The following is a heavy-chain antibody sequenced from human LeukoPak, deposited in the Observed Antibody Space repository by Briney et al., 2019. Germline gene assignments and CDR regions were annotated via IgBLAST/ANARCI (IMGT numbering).Heavy chain of an antibody. Sequence: PSETLSLTCAVYGGSFSGYYWSWIRQPPGKGLEWIGEINHSGSTNYNPSLKSRVTISVDTSKNQFSLKLSSVTAADTAVYYCARAEGDYGDYPEYYFDYWGQGTLVTVSS. V-gene: IGHV4-34*01. CDR1: GGSFSGYY. D-gene: IGHD4-17*01. CDR3: ARAEGDYGDYPEYYFDY. J-gene: IGHJ4*02. CDR2: INHSGST.